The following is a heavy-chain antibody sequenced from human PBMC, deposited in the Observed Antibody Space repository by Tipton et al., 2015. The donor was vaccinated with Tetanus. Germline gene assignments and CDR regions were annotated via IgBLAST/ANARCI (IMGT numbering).Heavy chain of an antibody. CDR1: GFLISSYA. CDR3: VRVIYSGSFYFDS. J-gene: IGHJ4*02. D-gene: IGHD1-26*01. Sequence: SLRLSCAGSGFLISSYAMNWVRQVPGEGLEWVSDVSASGNTNYADSVDGRFTISRDNAKNTMYLQMNGLRGDDTALYFCVRVIYSGSFYFDSWGQGTRVTASS. CDR2: VSASGNT. V-gene: IGHV3-23*01.